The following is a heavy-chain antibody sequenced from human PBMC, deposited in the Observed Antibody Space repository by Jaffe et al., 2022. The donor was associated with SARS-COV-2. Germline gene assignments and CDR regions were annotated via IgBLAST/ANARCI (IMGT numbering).Heavy chain of an antibody. V-gene: IGHV4-38-2*02. Sequence: QVQLQESGPGLVKPSETLSLTCTVSGYSISSGYYWGWIRQPPGKGLEWIGSIYHSGSTYYNPSLKSRVTISVDTSKNQFSLKLSSVTAADTAVYYCARGWELAGWFDYWGQGTLVTVSS. CDR3: ARGWELAGWFDY. D-gene: IGHD1-26*01. CDR2: IYHSGST. CDR1: GYSISSGYY. J-gene: IGHJ4*02.